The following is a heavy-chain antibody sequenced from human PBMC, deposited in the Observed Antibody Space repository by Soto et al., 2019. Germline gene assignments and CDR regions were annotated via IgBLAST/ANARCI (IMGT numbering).Heavy chain of an antibody. CDR1: GFTFSSYS. V-gene: IGHV3-21*01. J-gene: IGHJ4*02. Sequence: PVGSLRLSCAASGFTFSSYSMNWVRQAPGKGLEWVSSISSSSSYIYYADSVKGRFTISRDNAKNSLYLQMNSLRAEDTAVYYCARDSAITIFGVVPNIDYWGQGTLVTVSS. D-gene: IGHD3-3*01. CDR2: ISSSSSYI. CDR3: ARDSAITIFGVVPNIDY.